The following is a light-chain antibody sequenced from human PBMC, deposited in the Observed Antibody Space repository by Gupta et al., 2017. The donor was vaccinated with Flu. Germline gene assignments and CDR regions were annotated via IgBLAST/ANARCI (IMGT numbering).Light chain of an antibody. V-gene: IGKV1-17*01. J-gene: IGKJ4*02. CDR1: QDIKND. CDR3: RQDNTYPRT. CDR2: TAS. Sequence: DIQVTQSPPSLSASVGDRVTITCRASQDIKNDLGWYQQRPGKAPKRLIHTASSVQSGVPSRFSGSGSVTQFTLTISRLQPEDFATYYCRQDNTYPRTFGRGTKVEIK.